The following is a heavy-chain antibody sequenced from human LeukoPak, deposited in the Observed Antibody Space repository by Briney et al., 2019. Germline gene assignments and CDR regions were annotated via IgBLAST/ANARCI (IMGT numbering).Heavy chain of an antibody. J-gene: IGHJ4*02. V-gene: IGHV3-21*01. CDR3: ARDHLTGTTGIDY. CDR2: ISSSSSYI. D-gene: IGHD1-7*01. CDR1: GFTFSSYS. Sequence: GGSLRLSCAASGFTFSSYSMNWVRQAPGKGLEWVSSISSSSSYIYYADSVKGRLTISRDNAKNSLYLQMNSLRAEDTAVYYCARDHLTGTTGIDYWGQGTLVTVSS.